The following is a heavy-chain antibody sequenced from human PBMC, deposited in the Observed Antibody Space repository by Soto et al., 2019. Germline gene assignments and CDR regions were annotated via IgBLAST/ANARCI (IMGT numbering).Heavy chain of an antibody. J-gene: IGHJ4*02. CDR2: IIPIFGTA. CDR3: ARGVNYYDSSGYYYYFDY. V-gene: IGHV1-69*13. CDR1: GGTFSSYA. Sequence: SVKVSCKASGGTFSSYAISWVRQAPGQGLEWMGGIIPIFGTANYAQKFQGRVTITADESTSTAYMELSSLRSEDTAVYYCARGVNYYDSSGYYYYFDYWRQVTLVTVSS. D-gene: IGHD3-22*01.